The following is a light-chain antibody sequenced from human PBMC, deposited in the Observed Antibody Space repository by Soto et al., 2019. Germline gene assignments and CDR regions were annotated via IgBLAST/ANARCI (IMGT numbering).Light chain of an antibody. CDR3: SSYTSSSTRV. V-gene: IGLV2-14*01. CDR2: DVS. Sequence: QSALTQPASVSGSPGQSITISCTGTSSDVGGYNYVSWYQQHTGKAPKLMIYDVSNRPSGVSNRFSGSKSGNTASLTISGLHAEDEADYYCSSYTSSSTRVFGGGTQLTVL. CDR1: SSDVGGYNY. J-gene: IGLJ2*01.